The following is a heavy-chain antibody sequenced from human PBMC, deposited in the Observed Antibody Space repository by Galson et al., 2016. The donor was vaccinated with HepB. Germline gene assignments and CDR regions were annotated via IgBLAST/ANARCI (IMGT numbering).Heavy chain of an antibody. CDR2: ISTSSSTI. Sequence: SLRLSCAASGFTFSTYSMNWVRQAPGKGLEWISYISTSSSTIYYADSVKGRFTISRDDATNSLYLQMNSLRDEDTAVYYCARGERGSYNSGYFDYWGQGNLVTVSS. D-gene: IGHD1-26*01. J-gene: IGHJ4*02. CDR1: GFTFSTYS. CDR3: ARGERGSYNSGYFDY. V-gene: IGHV3-48*02.